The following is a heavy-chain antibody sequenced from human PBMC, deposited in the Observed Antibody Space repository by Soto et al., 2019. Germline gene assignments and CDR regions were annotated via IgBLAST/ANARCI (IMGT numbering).Heavy chain of an antibody. CDR1: GYTFTSYD. J-gene: IGHJ3*02. V-gene: IGHV1-8*01. D-gene: IGHD6-13*01. Sequence: ASVKVSCKASGYTFTSYDINWVRQATGQGLEWMGWMNPDSGSTGYAQKFQGRVAMTRNTSISTAYMELTSLRSEDTAVYYCARGEPAAGFGAFDIWGRGTMVTVSS. CDR3: ARGEPAAGFGAFDI. CDR2: MNPDSGST.